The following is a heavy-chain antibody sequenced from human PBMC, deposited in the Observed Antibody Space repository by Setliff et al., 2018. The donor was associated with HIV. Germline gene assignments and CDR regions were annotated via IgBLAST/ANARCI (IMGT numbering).Heavy chain of an antibody. CDR2: VSSRGYT. J-gene: IGHJ4*02. CDR3: ARGEGSGWYAYYFDY. V-gene: IGHV4-4*07. D-gene: IGHD6-19*01. Sequence: PSETLSLTCTVSDSGTYYWSWIRQPAGKGLEWIGRVSSRGYTNYNPSLQSRVTMSVDTSKNQFSLKLSSVTAADTAVYYCARGEGSGWYAYYFDYWGQGTLVTVSS. CDR1: DSGTYY.